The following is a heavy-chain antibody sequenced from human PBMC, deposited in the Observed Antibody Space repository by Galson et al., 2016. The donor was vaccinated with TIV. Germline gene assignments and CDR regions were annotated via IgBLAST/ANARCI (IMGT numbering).Heavy chain of an antibody. J-gene: IGHJ3*01. Sequence: QSGAEVKKAGESLKISCKGSGAFLTHYWIDWVRQMPGKGLEWMGIIYPGDSETRVSPSFQGQVTISVDKSISTAYLQLSSLRASDTAVYYCARMYCGAACSVGSFAVWGQGTKVTVSS. CDR2: IYPGDSET. V-gene: IGHV5-51*01. CDR1: GAFLTHYW. CDR3: ARMYCGAACSVGSFAV. D-gene: IGHD2-21*02.